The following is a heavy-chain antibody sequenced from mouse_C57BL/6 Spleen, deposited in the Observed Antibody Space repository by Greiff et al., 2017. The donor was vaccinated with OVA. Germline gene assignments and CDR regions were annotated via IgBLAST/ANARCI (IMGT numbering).Heavy chain of an antibody. V-gene: IGHV1-54*01. CDR2: INPGSGGT. J-gene: IGHJ3*01. CDR1: GYAFTHYL. D-gene: IGHD2-4*01. CDR3: ARSGYDYDRAFAY. Sequence: VQLQQSGAELVRPGTSVKVSCKASGYAFTHYLIEWVKQRPGQGLEWIGVINPGSGGTNYNEKFKGKATLTADKSSSTAYMQLSSLTSEDSAVYFCARSGYDYDRAFAYWGQGTLVTVSA.